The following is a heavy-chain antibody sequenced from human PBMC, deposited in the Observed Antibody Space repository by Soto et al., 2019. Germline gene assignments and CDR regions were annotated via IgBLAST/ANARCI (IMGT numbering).Heavy chain of an antibody. Sequence: ASVKVSCKASGYTFTSYAMHWVHQAPGQRLEWMGWINAGNGNTKYSQKFQGRVTITRDTSASTAYMELSSLRSEDTAVYYCARDLGVSDYVWGSYRYTDRYYFDYWGQGTLVTVSS. CDR3: ARDLGVSDYVWGSYRYTDRYYFDY. J-gene: IGHJ4*02. V-gene: IGHV1-3*01. CDR1: GYTFTSYA. CDR2: INAGNGNT. D-gene: IGHD3-16*02.